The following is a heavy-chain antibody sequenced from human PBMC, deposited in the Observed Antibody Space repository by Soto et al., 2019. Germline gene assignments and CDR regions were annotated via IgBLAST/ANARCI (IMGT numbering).Heavy chain of an antibody. D-gene: IGHD3-10*01. V-gene: IGHV3-15*07. CDR3: TTTPYYYGSRNYYGMDV. J-gene: IGHJ6*02. CDR1: GFTFSNAW. Sequence: GGSLRLSCAASGFTFSNAWMNWVRQAPGKGLEWVGRIKSKTDGGTTDYAAPVKGRFTISRDDSKNTLYLQMNSLKTEDTAVYYCTTTPYYYGSRNYYGMDVWGQGTTVTVSS. CDR2: IKSKTDGGTT.